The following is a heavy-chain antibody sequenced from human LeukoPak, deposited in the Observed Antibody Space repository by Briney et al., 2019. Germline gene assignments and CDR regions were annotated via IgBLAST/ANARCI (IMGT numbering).Heavy chain of an antibody. V-gene: IGHV4-59*01. Sequence: PSETLSLTCTVSGGSISSYYWSWIRQPPGKGLEWIGYVSYSGTTYSFPSLKSRVTISVDTSKNQFSLRLSSVTAADTAVYYCARHSGYDYYFDYWGQGTLVTVSS. CDR2: VSYSGTT. D-gene: IGHD5-12*01. J-gene: IGHJ4*02. CDR3: ARHSGYDYYFDY. CDR1: GGSISSYY.